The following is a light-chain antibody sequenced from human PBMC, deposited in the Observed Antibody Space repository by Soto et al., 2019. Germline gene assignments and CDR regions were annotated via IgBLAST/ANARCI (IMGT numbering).Light chain of an antibody. CDR2: GAS. J-gene: IGKJ2*01. V-gene: IGKV1-39*01. CDR1: LSISSD. Sequence: DIQMTQSPSSLSASVGDRVTITCRASLSISSDLNWYQQKPGKAPKVLIFGASSLQSGVPSRFSGSGSGTDFTLTISSLQPEDSATDYCQQSYTTPRTFGQGTKLEIK. CDR3: QQSYTTPRT.